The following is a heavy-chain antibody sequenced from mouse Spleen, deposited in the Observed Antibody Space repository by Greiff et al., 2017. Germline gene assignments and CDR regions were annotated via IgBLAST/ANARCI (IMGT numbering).Heavy chain of an antibody. CDR2: ISYDGSN. V-gene: IGHV3-6*01. CDR3: AITKGFAY. D-gene: IGHD2-4*01. CDR1: GYSITSGYY. Sequence: VQLKQSGPGLVKPSQSLSLTCSVPGYSITSGYYWNWIRQFPGNKLEWMGYISYDGSNNYNPSLKNRISITRDTSKNQFFLKLNSVTTEDTATYYCAITKGFAYWGQGTLVTVSA. J-gene: IGHJ3*01.